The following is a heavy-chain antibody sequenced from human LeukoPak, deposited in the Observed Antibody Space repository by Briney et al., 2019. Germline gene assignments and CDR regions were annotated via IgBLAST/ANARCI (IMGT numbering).Heavy chain of an antibody. Sequence: GASVKVSCKASGYTFTSYGISWVRQAPGQGVEWMGWISAYNGKTNYAQKLQGRVTMTADTSTSIAYMELRSLRSDDTAVYYCARVEGSEYYYDSSGLYYYYYMDVWGKGTTVTVSS. CDR1: GYTFTSYG. CDR3: ARVEGSEYYYDSSGLYYYYYMDV. V-gene: IGHV1-18*01. CDR2: ISAYNGKT. D-gene: IGHD3-22*01. J-gene: IGHJ6*03.